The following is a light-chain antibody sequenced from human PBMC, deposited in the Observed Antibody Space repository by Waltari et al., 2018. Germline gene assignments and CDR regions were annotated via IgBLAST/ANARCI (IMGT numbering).Light chain of an antibody. J-gene: IGLJ1*01. CDR1: SSDVGGYDY. CDR2: DVS. V-gene: IGLV2-14*03. Sequence: QSALTQPASVSGSPGQSITISCTGTSSDVGGYDYVSWYQQHPGKAPKLILYDVSNRPLEVAHRFSRSKSRNTASLTISGLQADDEAEYDCGSYTSSTTLAFGTGTKVTVL. CDR3: GSYTSSTTLA.